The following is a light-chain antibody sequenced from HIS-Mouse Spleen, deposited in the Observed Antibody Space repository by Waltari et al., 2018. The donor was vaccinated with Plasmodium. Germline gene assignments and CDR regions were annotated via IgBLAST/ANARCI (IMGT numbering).Light chain of an antibody. CDR2: KDS. V-gene: IGLV3-27*01. CDR1: VLAKKY. CDR3: YSAADNNRV. J-gene: IGLJ3*02. Sequence: SYELTQPSSVSVSPGPTARITCSGDVLAKKYARWFQQKPGQAPVLVIDKDSERPSGIPERFSGCSSGTTVTLTISGAQVEDEADYYCYSAADNNRVFGGGTKLTVL.